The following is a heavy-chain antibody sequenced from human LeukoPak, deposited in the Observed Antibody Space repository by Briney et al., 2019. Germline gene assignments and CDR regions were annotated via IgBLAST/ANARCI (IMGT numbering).Heavy chain of an antibody. Sequence: PGGSLRLSCAASGFTFSSYGMHWARQAPGKGLEWVAVISYDGSNKYYADSVKGRFTISRDNSKNTLYLQMNSLRAEDTAVHYRAKDRPSQGAQPYYFDYWGQGTLVTVSS. CDR3: AKDRPSQGAQPYYFDY. CDR2: ISYDGSNK. J-gene: IGHJ4*02. V-gene: IGHV3-30*18. D-gene: IGHD1-26*01. CDR1: GFTFSSYG.